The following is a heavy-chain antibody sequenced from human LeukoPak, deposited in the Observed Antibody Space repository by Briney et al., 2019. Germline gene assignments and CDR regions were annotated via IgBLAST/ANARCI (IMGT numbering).Heavy chain of an antibody. J-gene: IGHJ4*02. Sequence: PSETLSLTCTVSGYSISSGYYWGWIRQPPGKGLEWIVSIYHSGSTYYNPSLKSRVTISVDTSKNQISLKLSSVTAADTAVYYCAREAITMVRGEIDYWGQGTLVTVSS. CDR1: GYSISSGYY. CDR2: IYHSGST. CDR3: AREAITMVRGEIDY. D-gene: IGHD3-10*01. V-gene: IGHV4-38-2*02.